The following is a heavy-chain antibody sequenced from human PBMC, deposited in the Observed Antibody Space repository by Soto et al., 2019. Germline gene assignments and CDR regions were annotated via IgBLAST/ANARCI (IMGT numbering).Heavy chain of an antibody. CDR2: IIPIAAIA. J-gene: IGHJ5*02. Sequence: QVQLVQSGAEVKKPGSSVKVSCKASGGTFSRYTINWVRQAPGQGLEWMGRIIPIAAIANYTQKFQGRVTITVDTSPTTAYMELSSLRSDDTAVYYCARGSTIVRGAPSWFDPWGQGTLVTVSS. D-gene: IGHD3-10*01. CDR3: ARGSTIVRGAPSWFDP. CDR1: GGTFSRYT. V-gene: IGHV1-69*02.